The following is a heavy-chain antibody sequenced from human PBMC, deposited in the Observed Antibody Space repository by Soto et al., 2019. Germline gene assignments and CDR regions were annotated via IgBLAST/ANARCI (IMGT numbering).Heavy chain of an antibody. Sequence: PGGSLRLSCAASGFTFSSYAMHWVRQAPGKGLEWVAVISYDGSNKYYADSMKGRFTISRDNSKNTLYLQMNSLRAEDTAVYYCARDLRYFDWLLYDYYYYYGMDVWGQGITVTVSS. D-gene: IGHD3-9*01. CDR3: ARDLRYFDWLLYDYYYYYGMDV. V-gene: IGHV3-30-3*01. CDR2: ISYDGSNK. CDR1: GFTFSSYA. J-gene: IGHJ6*02.